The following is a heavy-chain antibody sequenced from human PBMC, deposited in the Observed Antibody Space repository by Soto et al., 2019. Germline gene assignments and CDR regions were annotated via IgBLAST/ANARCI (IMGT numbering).Heavy chain of an antibody. CDR1: GYTFTSYD. V-gene: IGHV1-8*01. Sequence: QVQLVQSGAEVKKPGASVKVSCKASGYTFTSYDINWVRQATGQGLEWMGWMNPNSGNTGYAQKFQGRVTMTRNTSISTTYMEVSSLRSEDTAVYYYVRRGYSSSCYFYYWCDMAVWGEGTAVTVSS. CDR3: VRRGYSSSCYFYYWCDMAV. J-gene: IGHJ6*04. CDR2: MNPNSGNT. D-gene: IGHD6-13*01.